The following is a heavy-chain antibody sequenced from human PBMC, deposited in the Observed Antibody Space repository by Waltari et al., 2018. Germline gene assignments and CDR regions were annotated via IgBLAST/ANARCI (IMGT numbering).Heavy chain of an antibody. D-gene: IGHD4-17*01. V-gene: IGHV3-48*04. CDR1: GFTFSSYS. J-gene: IGHJ4*02. CDR3: AREPPYADYAFDS. CDR2: INSGSSSI. Sequence: EVQLVESGGGLVQPGGSLRLPCAASGFTFSSYSMNWVRQAPGKGLEWVSYINSGSSSIFYAGSVKGRFTISRDNAKNSLYLQMNSLRAEDTAVYYCAREPPYADYAFDSWGQGSLVTVSS.